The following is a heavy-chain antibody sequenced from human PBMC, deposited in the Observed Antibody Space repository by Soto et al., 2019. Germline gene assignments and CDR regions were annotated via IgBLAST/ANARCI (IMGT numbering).Heavy chain of an antibody. CDR3: ARSMWWLTDDAFDI. CDR1: GGSISSSSYY. D-gene: IGHD2-21*01. Sequence: QLQLQESGPGLVKPSETLSLTCTVSGGSISSSSYYWGWIRQPPGKGLEWIGSIYYSGSTYYNPSLKSRVTISVDTSKNQFSLKLSSVTAADTAVYYCARSMWWLTDDAFDIWGQGTMVTVSS. J-gene: IGHJ3*02. CDR2: IYYSGST. V-gene: IGHV4-39*01.